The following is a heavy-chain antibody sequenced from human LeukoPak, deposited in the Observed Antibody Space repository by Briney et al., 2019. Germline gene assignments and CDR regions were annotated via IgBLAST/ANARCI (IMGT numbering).Heavy chain of an antibody. D-gene: IGHD6-19*01. V-gene: IGHV1-2*06. J-gene: IGHJ4*02. CDR2: INPNSGGT. Sequence: ASVKVSCKASGYTFTGYYMHWVRQAPGQGLEWMGRINPNSGGTNYAQKFQGRVTMTRDTSISTAYMELSSLRSEDTAVYYCASSFADSSIAVAGTPPLLFDYWGQGTLVTVSS. CDR3: ASSFADSSIAVAGTPPLLFDY. CDR1: GYTFTGYY.